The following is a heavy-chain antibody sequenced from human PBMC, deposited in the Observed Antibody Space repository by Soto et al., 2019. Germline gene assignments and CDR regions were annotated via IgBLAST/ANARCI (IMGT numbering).Heavy chain of an antibody. CDR3: AKNRGSGSYTNWNFDV. D-gene: IGHD1-26*01. CDR2: IHGGGDYT. J-gene: IGHJ2*01. V-gene: IGHV3-23*01. Sequence: EVQVLESGXGXXXXXXXLRLSCAASGFTFSNYAMSWVRQAPGKGLEWVSTIHGGGDYTHYTDSVKGRFTISRDNSRNTLFLQMNSLRAEDTAVYYCAKNRGSGSYTNWNFDVWGRGTLVTVSS. CDR1: GFTFSNYA.